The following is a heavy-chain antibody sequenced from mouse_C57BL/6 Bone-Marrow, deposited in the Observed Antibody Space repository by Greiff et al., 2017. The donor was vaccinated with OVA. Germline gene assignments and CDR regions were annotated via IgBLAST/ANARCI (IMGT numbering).Heavy chain of an antibody. D-gene: IGHD2-2*01. J-gene: IGHJ2*01. CDR2: IYPSDSET. Sequence: VQLQQSGAELVRPGSSVKLSCKASGYTFTSYWMDWVKQRPGQGLEWIGNIYPSDSETHYNQKFKDKATLTVDKSSSTAYMQLSSLTSEDSAVYYCAVLLWLRRFDYWGQGTTLTVSS. CDR3: AVLLWLRRFDY. V-gene: IGHV1-61*01. CDR1: GYTFTSYW.